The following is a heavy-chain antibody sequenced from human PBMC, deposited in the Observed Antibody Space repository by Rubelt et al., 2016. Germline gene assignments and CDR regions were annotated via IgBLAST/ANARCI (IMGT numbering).Heavy chain of an antibody. V-gene: IGHV4-39*01. CDR3: ATITVVDCSGNDCKDF. CDR2: TYYGGAP. Sequence: HLQLQESGPGLLKASETLSLTCTVSGDSISSDHFWAWIRQPPGKGLAWIGNTYYGGAPFYNPSLKSRLTISIDTSKNQLSLKLYAVTAADTAIYYGATITVVDCSGNDCKDFWGQGTLVTVSS. CDR1: GDSISSDHF. D-gene: IGHD2-2*01. J-gene: IGHJ4*02.